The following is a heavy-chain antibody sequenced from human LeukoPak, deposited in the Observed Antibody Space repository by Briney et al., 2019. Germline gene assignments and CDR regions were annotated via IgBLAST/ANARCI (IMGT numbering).Heavy chain of an antibody. CDR3: AGGYCSGGSCYDYFDY. CDR1: GFSFSTYR. Sequence: PGGSLRLSCAASGFSFSTYRMNWVRQAPGKGLEWVSSISSSAYIYHAGSVKGRFTISRDNAKNSLYLQMNSLRAEDTAVYYCAGGYCSGGSCYDYFDYWGQGTLVTVSS. V-gene: IGHV3-21*01. D-gene: IGHD2-15*01. J-gene: IGHJ4*02. CDR2: ISSSAYI.